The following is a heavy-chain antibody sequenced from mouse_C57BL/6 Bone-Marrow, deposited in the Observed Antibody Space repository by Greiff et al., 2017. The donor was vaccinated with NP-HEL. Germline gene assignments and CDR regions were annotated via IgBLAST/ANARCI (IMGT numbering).Heavy chain of an antibody. CDR3: ARTGVPLGDY. V-gene: IGHV1-81*01. Sequence: VQGVESGAELARPGASVKLSCKASGYTFTSYGISWVKQRTGQGLEWIGEIYPRSGNTYYNEKFKGKATLTADKSSSTAYMELRSLTSEDSAVYFCARTGVPLGDYWGQGTSVTVSS. J-gene: IGHJ4*01. CDR1: GYTFTSYG. CDR2: IYPRSGNT. D-gene: IGHD5-1*01.